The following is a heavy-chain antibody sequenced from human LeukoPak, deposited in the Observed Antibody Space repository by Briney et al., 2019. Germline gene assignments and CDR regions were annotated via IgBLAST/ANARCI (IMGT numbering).Heavy chain of an antibody. D-gene: IGHD1-7*01. Sequence: GGSLRLSCAASGFTLSTYAMSWVRQTPGKGLEWVAATSSSDAGTYHADSVRGRFTISRDNSKNTLFLQMNSLRTEDTAVYYCAKEGKTRTWNYFQAKPVYWGQGTLVSVSS. CDR1: GFTLSTYA. V-gene: IGHV3-23*01. CDR3: AKEGKTRTWNYFQAKPVY. CDR2: TSSSDAGT. J-gene: IGHJ4*02.